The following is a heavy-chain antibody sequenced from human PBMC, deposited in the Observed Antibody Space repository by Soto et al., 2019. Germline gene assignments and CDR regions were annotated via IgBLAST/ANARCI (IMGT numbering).Heavy chain of an antibody. V-gene: IGHV1-69*06. D-gene: IGHD3-3*01. CDR2: IIPIVTTP. CDR1: GGTFSSYA. Sequence: QVRLVQSGAEVKKPGSSVKVSCEASGGTFSSYAVTWVRQAPGQGLEWMGGIIPIVTTPNYAQKFQGRLTVAAGKSPGTSYLEVSCLGSEDTGGYYCAGVGYYFWSRYHYYGMDVWGQGTTVIVSS. CDR3: AGVGYYFWSRYHYYGMDV. J-gene: IGHJ6*02.